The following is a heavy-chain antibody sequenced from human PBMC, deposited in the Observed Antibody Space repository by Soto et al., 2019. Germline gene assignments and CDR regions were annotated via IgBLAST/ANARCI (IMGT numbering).Heavy chain of an antibody. CDR3: ARGGVVTSIPNTYFDD. J-gene: IGHJ4*02. V-gene: IGHV1-46*03. D-gene: IGHD2-21*02. CDR1: GYTFTNYY. CDR2: IDPSGGNT. Sequence: QVQLVQSGAEVKKPGASVKVSCKASGYTFTNYYMHWVRQAPGQGLEWMGIIDPSGGNTNYAQKFXGXVXRXXDTSASTVYMELSSLRSEDTAVYYCARGGVVTSIPNTYFDDWGQGPLVTVSS.